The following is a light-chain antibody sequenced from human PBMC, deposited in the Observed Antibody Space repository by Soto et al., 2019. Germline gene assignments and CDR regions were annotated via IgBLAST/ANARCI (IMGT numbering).Light chain of an antibody. Sequence: QSVLTHAASASGSPVQSVTISCTGTSSDVGGYNYVSWYQQHPGKAPKLMIYEVSKRPSGVPDRFSGSKSGNTASLTVSGLQAEDEADYYCSSYAGSKNFVFGTGTRVTVL. CDR1: SSDVGGYNY. J-gene: IGLJ1*01. V-gene: IGLV2-8*01. CDR2: EVS. CDR3: SSYAGSKNFV.